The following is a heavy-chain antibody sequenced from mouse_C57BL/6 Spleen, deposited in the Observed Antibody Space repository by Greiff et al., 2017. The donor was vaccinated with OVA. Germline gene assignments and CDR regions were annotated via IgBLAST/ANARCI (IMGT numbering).Heavy chain of an antibody. Sequence: ESGPGLVKPSQSLSLTCSVTGYSITSGYYWNWIRQFPGNKLEWMGYISYDGSNNYNPSLKNRISITRDTSKTQFFLKLTSVTTEDTDTYDSASLYYSDFDYWGQGTTRTVSS. D-gene: IGHD1-1*01. CDR1: GYSITSGYY. CDR3: ASLYYSDFDY. J-gene: IGHJ2*01. V-gene: IGHV3-6*01. CDR2: ISYDGSN.